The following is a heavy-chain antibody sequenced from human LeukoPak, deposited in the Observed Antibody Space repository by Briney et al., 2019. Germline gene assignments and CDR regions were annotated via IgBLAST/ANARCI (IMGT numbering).Heavy chain of an antibody. Sequence: PSETLSVTCTVSGGSLTNYYWSWVRQSPEKGLEWMGFIYYSGRTYYNPSLKGRATISVDTSKNQLSLSLKSVTAADTAVYYCVRESDWLFDHWGQGTLVSVSS. D-gene: IGHD3-9*01. CDR3: VRESDWLFDH. CDR1: GGSLTNYY. V-gene: IGHV4-59*01. CDR2: IYYSGRT. J-gene: IGHJ4*02.